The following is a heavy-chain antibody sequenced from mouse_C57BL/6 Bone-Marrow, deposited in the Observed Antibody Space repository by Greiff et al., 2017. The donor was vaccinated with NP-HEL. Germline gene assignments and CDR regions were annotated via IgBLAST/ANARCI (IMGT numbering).Heavy chain of an antibody. J-gene: IGHJ4*01. D-gene: IGHD2-2*01. CDR1: GYTFTSYW. V-gene: IGHV1-64*01. Sequence: QVQLQQPGAELVKPGASVKLSCKASGYTFTSYWMPWVKQRPGQGLEWIGMIHPNSGSTNYNEKFKSKATLTVDKSSSTAYMQLSSLTSEDAAVYYCAPDGYEDAMDDWGQGTSVTVSS. CDR3: APDGYEDAMDD. CDR2: IHPNSGST.